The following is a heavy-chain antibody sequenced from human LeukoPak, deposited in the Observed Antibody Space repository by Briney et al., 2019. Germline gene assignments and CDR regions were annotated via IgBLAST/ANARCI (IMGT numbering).Heavy chain of an antibody. CDR3: ASTNYDILTGYYHPCYFDY. CDR1: GGSISSGDYY. V-gene: IGHV4-30-4*01. J-gene: IGHJ4*02. D-gene: IGHD3-9*01. CDR2: IYYSGST. Sequence: PSQTLSITCTVSGGSISSGDYYWSWIRQPPGKGLEWIGYIYYSGSTYYNPSLKSRVTISVDTSKNQFSLKLSSVTAADTAVYYCASTNYDILTGYYHPCYFDYWGQGTLVTVSS.